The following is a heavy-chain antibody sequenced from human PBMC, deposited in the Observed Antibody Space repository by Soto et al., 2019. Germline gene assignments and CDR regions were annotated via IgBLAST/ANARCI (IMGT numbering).Heavy chain of an antibody. Sequence: PCGSLRLSCTASGFTFNTHWMHWVRQAPGKGLVWVSRIYFDGITTNYADSVKGRLTVSRDNAKNTVYLHVNTLRDEDTAVYYCARGGAMGVDYWGQGTLVTVSS. CDR2: IYFDGITT. D-gene: IGHD1-26*01. CDR3: ARGGAMGVDY. CDR1: GFTFNTHW. V-gene: IGHV3-74*01. J-gene: IGHJ4*02.